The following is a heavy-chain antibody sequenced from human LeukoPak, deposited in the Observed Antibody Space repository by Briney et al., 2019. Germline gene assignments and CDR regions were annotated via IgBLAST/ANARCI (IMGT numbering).Heavy chain of an antibody. V-gene: IGHV1-8*01. CDR3: ARALGQSQTYYYYGMDV. Sequence: ASVKVSCKASGYTFTSYDINWVRQATGQGLEWMGWMNPNSGNTGYAQKFQGRVTMTRNTSISTAYMELSSLRSEDTAVYYCARALGQSQTYYYYGMDVWGQGTTVTVSS. J-gene: IGHJ6*02. D-gene: IGHD3-16*01. CDR2: MNPNSGNT. CDR1: GYTFTSYD.